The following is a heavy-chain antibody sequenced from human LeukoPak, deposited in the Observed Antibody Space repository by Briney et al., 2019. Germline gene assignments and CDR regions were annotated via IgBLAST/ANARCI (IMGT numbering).Heavy chain of an antibody. CDR2: ISSSGGPK. D-gene: IGHD3-10*01. CDR1: GFSFSASE. J-gene: IGHJ3*02. Sequence: PGRTLRLSCAASGFSFSASEMNWVRQAPGKGLEWVSYISSSGGPKFYADSVRGRFTVSRDNAKNSLYLQINSLRVEDTAVYYCARIRRVFDIWGQGTMVTVSS. V-gene: IGHV3-48*03. CDR3: ARIRRVFDI.